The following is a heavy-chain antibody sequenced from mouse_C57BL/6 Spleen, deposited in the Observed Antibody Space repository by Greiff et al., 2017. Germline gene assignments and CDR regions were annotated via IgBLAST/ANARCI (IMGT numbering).Heavy chain of an antibody. D-gene: IGHD1-1*01. CDR2: IHPNSGST. Sequence: QVQLQQPGAELVKPGASVKLSCKASGYTFTSYWMHWVKQRPGQGLEWIGMIHPNSGSTNYNEKFKSKATLTVDKSSSTAYMQRSSLTSEDSAVYYCARGIYYYGSTHYWYFDVWGTGTTVTVSS. CDR1: GYTFTSYW. J-gene: IGHJ1*03. V-gene: IGHV1-64*01. CDR3: ARGIYYYGSTHYWYFDV.